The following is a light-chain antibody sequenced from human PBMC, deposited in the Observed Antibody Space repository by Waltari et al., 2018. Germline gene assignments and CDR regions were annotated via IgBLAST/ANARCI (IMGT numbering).Light chain of an antibody. CDR3: QQRHKWPLT. V-gene: IGKV3-11*01. J-gene: IGKJ4*01. Sequence: EIVLPQSPATLSLSPGERATLSCRASESISSFFAWYQQKPGQAPRLLISDESNRATGIPARVSGRGSGSDFTLTISSLEFGDLGVYYCQQRHKWPLTFGAGTKVEI. CDR2: DES. CDR1: ESISSF.